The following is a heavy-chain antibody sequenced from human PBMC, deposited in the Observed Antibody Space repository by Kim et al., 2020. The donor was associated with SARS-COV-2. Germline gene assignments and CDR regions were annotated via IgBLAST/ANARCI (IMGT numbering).Heavy chain of an antibody. D-gene: IGHD3-3*01. CDR2: ISYDGSNK. CDR3: AKSMGWLLYYDWGSGFDY. J-gene: IGHJ4*02. V-gene: IGHV3-30*18. Sequence: GGSLRLSCAASGFTFSSYGMHWVRQAPGKGLEWVAVISYDGSNKYYADSVKGRFTISRDNSKNTLYLQMNSLRAEDTAVYYCAKSMGWLLYYDWGSGFDYWGQGTLVTVSS. CDR1: GFTFSSYG.